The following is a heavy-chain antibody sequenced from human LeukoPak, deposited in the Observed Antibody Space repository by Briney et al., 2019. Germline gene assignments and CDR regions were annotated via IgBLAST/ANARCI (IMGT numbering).Heavy chain of an antibody. V-gene: IGHV3-48*01. J-gene: IGHJ6*02. CDR2: ISSSSSTI. Sequence: GGSLRLSCAASGFTFSSYSMNWVRQAPGKGLEWVSYISSSSSTIYYADSVKGRFTISRDNAKNSLYLQMNSLRAEDTAVYYCASSMGPSSLVPSDLYYGMDVWGQGTTVTVSS. CDR1: GFTFSSYS. CDR3: ASSMGPSSLVPSDLYYGMDV. D-gene: IGHD6-6*01.